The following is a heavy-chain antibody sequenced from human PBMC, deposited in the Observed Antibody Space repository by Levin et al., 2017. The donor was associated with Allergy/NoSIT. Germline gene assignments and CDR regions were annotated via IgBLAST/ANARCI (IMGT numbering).Heavy chain of an antibody. D-gene: IGHD3-9*01. CDR1: GASINSGSYY. Sequence: SSETLSLTCTVSGASINSGSYYWSWIRQPAGKGLEWIGRIYTSGSTNYNPSLKSRVTISVDTSRNQVSLKLNSVTAADTAVYFCASTSYDLMTGGFDPWGQGTLATVSS. CDR2: IYTSGST. J-gene: IGHJ5*02. CDR3: ASTSYDLMTGGFDP. V-gene: IGHV4-61*02.